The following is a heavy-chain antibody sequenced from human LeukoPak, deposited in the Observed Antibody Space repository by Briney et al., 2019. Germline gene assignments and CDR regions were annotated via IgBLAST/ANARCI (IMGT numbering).Heavy chain of an antibody. CDR2: IYTSGST. Sequence: SETLSLTCTVSGASVSASGYFWGWIRQPPGKGLEWIGYIYTSGSTNYNPSLKSRVTISVDTSKNQFSLKLSSVTAADTAVYYCARRWAFDIWGQGTMVTVSS. J-gene: IGHJ3*02. CDR3: ARRWAFDI. D-gene: IGHD5-24*01. CDR1: GASVSASGYF. V-gene: IGHV4-4*09.